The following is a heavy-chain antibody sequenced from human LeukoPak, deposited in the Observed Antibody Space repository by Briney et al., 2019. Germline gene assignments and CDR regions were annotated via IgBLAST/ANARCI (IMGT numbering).Heavy chain of an antibody. V-gene: IGHV3-23*01. CDR1: GLTFSNHA. J-gene: IGHJ3*01. CDR2: IVGSGDGT. Sequence: GGSLRLSCAASGLTFSNHAMTWVRQAPGKGLEWVSSIVGSGDGTNYADSVKGRFTISRDNSKNTLYLQMNSLRVEDAAVYYCAKDPNGDYVGAFDDWGQGTMVTVSS. D-gene: IGHD4-17*01. CDR3: AKDPNGDYVGAFDD.